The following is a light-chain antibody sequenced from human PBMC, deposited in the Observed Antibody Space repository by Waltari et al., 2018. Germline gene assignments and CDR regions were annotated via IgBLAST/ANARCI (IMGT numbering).Light chain of an antibody. V-gene: IGLV1-44*01. Sequence: QSVLTQPPSASGTPGQRVTISCSGSSSNIGSNTVNWYQQLPGTAPKLLIYTNNQRPSGVPDRFSGSKSGTSASLAISGLQSEDEADYYCAAWVDSLNAVLFGGGTKLTVL. CDR2: TNN. J-gene: IGLJ2*01. CDR1: SSNIGSNT. CDR3: AAWVDSLNAVL.